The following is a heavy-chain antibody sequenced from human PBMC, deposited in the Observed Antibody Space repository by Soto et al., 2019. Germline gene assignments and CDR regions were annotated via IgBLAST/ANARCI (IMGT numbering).Heavy chain of an antibody. V-gene: IGHV1-69*04. CDR2: IIPILGIA. CDR3: ARESIYGGYFDY. Sequence: ASVKVSCKASGGTFSSYTISWVRQAPGQGLEWMGRIIPILGIANYAQKFQGRVTITADKSTSTAYMELSSLRSEDTAVYYCARESIYGGYFDYWGQGTLVTVSS. J-gene: IGHJ4*02. D-gene: IGHD4-17*01. CDR1: GGTFSSYT.